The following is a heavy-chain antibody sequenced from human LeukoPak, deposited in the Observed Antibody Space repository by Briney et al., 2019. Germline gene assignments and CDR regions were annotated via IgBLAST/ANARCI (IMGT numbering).Heavy chain of an antibody. Sequence: SLRLSCAASGFTFDDYAMHWVRQAPGKGLEWVSGISWNSGSIGYADSVKGRFTISRDNAKNSLYLQMNSLRAEDTALYYCAKDIIGFGELSTGMDVWGQGTTVTVSS. CDR1: GFTFDDYA. V-gene: IGHV3-9*01. D-gene: IGHD3-10*01. CDR3: AKDIIGFGELSTGMDV. J-gene: IGHJ6*02. CDR2: ISWNSGSI.